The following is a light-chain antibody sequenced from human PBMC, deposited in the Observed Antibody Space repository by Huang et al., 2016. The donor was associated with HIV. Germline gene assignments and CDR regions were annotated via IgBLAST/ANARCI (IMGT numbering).Light chain of an antibody. CDR1: QSLTNSY. J-gene: IGKJ2*01. Sequence: DIVLTQSPGTLSFSPGERATLSCRTSQSLTNSYLAWYQQKPGQPPRLLIYGESSRATGIPDRFSGSGSGTDFTLTITGLEPEDFAVYYCQQYGMSPRTFGQGTKLEIK. V-gene: IGKV3-20*01. CDR2: GES. CDR3: QQYGMSPRT.